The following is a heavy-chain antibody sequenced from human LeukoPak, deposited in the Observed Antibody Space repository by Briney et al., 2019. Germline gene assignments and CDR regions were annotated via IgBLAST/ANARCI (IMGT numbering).Heavy chain of an antibody. CDR3: AREDYYDSSGPFY. Sequence: PGGSLRLSCAASGFTLISNWMSWVRQPPGKGLEWGANIKQDGSEKYYVDSVKGRFTISRDNAKNSLYLQMNSLRAEDTAVYYCAREDYYDSSGPFYWGQGTLVTVSS. D-gene: IGHD3-22*01. J-gene: IGHJ4*02. CDR1: GFTLISNW. V-gene: IGHV3-7*01. CDR2: IKQDGSEK.